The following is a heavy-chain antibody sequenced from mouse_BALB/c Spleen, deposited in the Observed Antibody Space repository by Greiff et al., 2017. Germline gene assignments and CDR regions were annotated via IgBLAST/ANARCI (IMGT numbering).Heavy chain of an antibody. J-gene: IGHJ1*01. CDR2: IWAGGST. Sequence: QVQLKESGPGLVAPSQSLSITCPVSGFSLTSYGVHWVRQPPGKGLEWLGVIWAGGSTNYNSALMSRLSISKDNSKSQVFLKMNSLQTDDTAMYDCARDLNHYGSIYWYFDVWGAGTTVTVSS. D-gene: IGHD1-1*01. V-gene: IGHV2-9*02. CDR3: ARDLNHYGSIYWYFDV. CDR1: GFSLTSYG.